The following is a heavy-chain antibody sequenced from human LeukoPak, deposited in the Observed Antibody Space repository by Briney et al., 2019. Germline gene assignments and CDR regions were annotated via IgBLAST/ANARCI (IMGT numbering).Heavy chain of an antibody. Sequence: GGSLRLSCAASGFTFSSYAMHWVRQAPGKGLEWVAVISYDGSNKYYADSVKGRFTISRDNSKNTLYLQMNSLRAEDTAVYYCAREPQDYYDSSGYLDYWGQGTLVTVSS. D-gene: IGHD3-22*01. CDR2: ISYDGSNK. V-gene: IGHV3-30-3*01. CDR1: GFTFSSYA. CDR3: AREPQDYYDSSGYLDY. J-gene: IGHJ4*02.